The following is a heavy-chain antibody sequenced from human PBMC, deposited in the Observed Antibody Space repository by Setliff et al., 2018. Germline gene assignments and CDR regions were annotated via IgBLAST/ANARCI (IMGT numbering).Heavy chain of an antibody. CDR3: ARGTDYHGSGSYWAKDV. D-gene: IGHD3-10*01. CDR2: INPRTGVT. Sequence: SVKVSCKASGYAFTGHYIHWVRQAPGQGLEWMGWINPRTGVTNYARNLQGRVTMTRDTSITTVYMDLSRLKSDDTAVYYCARGTDYHGSGSYWAKDVWGKGTTVTVSS. J-gene: IGHJ6*04. V-gene: IGHV1-2*02. CDR1: GYAFTGHY.